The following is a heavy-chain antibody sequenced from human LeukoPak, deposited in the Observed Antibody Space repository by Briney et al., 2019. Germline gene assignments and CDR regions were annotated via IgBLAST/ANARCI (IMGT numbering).Heavy chain of an antibody. Sequence: GGSLRLSCAASGFNFWSFGMHWVRQAPGKGLEWLAVITYDGNNVYYGDSVKGRFTISRDNSKNTLYLHMNSLRAEDTAVYYCARRVPAYCSSTSCYYYYGMDVWGQGTTVTVSS. CDR2: ITYDGNNV. D-gene: IGHD2-2*01. J-gene: IGHJ6*02. V-gene: IGHV3-33*05. CDR3: ARRVPAYCSSTSCYYYYGMDV. CDR1: GFNFWSFG.